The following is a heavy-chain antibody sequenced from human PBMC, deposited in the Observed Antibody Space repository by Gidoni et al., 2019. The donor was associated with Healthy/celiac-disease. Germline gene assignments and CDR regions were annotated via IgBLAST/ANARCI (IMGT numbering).Heavy chain of an antibody. V-gene: IGHV1-24*01. CDR2: FDPEDGET. CDR1: GYTLTELS. D-gene: IGHD3-10*02. J-gene: IGHJ3*02. CDR3: ATDGGIYDRDPLDAFDI. Sequence: QVQLVQSGAEVKTPGASVKVSCKVSGYTLTELSMHWVRQAPGKGLEWMGGFDPEDGETIYAQKFQGRVTMTEDTSTDTAYMELSSLRSEDTAVYYCATDGGIYDRDPLDAFDIWGQGTMVTVSS.